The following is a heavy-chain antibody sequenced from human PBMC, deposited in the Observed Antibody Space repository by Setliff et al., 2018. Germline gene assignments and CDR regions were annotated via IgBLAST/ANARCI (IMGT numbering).Heavy chain of an antibody. CDR1: GLSLSSTTYY. Sequence: PSETLSLTCTVSGLSLSSTTYYWAWIRQSPGKGLEWIGSVSFFGSAYYNPSLQRRGAISLDTSRNQFSLELSSVTAADTAVYYCARDPGVHSGTWCLDCWGQGTQVTVSS. V-gene: IGHV4-39*07. J-gene: IGHJ4*02. CDR2: VSFFGSA. D-gene: IGHD2-8*01. CDR3: ARDPGVHSGTWCLDC.